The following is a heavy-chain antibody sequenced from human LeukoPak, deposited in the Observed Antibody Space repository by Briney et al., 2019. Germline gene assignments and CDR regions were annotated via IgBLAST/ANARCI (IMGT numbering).Heavy chain of an antibody. D-gene: IGHD3-10*01. V-gene: IGHV4-59*01. J-gene: IGHJ4*02. CDR1: VGSISSYY. Sequence: SETLSLTCTVSVGSISSYYWSWIRQPPGKGREWIGYIYYRGNTNYNPSLKSRVTISVDTSKNQFSLKLSSVTAADTAVYYCAREPYYYGSGSYIDCWGQGTLVTVSS. CDR2: IYYRGNT. CDR3: AREPYYYGSGSYIDC.